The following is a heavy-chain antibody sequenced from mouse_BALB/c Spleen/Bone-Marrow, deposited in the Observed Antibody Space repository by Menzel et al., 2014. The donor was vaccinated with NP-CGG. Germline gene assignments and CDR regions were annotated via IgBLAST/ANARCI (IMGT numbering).Heavy chain of an antibody. CDR3: AKGGIYLMDY. V-gene: IGHV3-6*02. CDR2: ISYDGSN. J-gene: IGHJ4*01. D-gene: IGHD5-5*01. Sequence: EVQLQQSGPGLVKPSQSLSLTCSVTGYSITSGYYWNWTRQFPGNKLEWMGYISYDGSNNYNPSLKNRISITRDTSKNQFFLKLNSVTTEDTATYYCAKGGIYLMDYWGQGTSVTVSS. CDR1: GYSITSGYY.